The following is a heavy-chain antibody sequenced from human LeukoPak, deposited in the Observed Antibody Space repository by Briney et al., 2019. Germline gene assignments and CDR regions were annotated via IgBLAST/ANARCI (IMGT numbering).Heavy chain of an antibody. CDR3: VKVSSSNSARHY. CDR1: GLTFNSYD. J-gene: IGHJ4*02. V-gene: IGHV3-23*01. D-gene: IGHD2/OR15-2a*01. CDR2: ITSSGGSA. Sequence: QTGGSLRLSCAASGLTFNSYDLSWVRQAPGKGLDWGSGITSSGGSAFYADSVKGRVTISRDNSKNTLYLQMNSLRAEDTAIYYCVKVSSSNSARHYWGQGTLVTVSS.